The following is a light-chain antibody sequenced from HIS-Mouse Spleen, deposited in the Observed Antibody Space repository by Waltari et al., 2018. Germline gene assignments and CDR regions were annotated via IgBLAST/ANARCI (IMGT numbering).Light chain of an antibody. V-gene: IGKV1D-43*01. Sequence: AIRMTQSPFSLSASVGDRVTITCWASQGISSYLAWYQQKPAKAPKLFIYYASSLQSGVSSRFSGSGSGKDYTLTISSLQPEDFATYYCQQYYSTPLFGQGTKLEIK. CDR3: QQYYSTPL. J-gene: IGKJ2*01. CDR2: YAS. CDR1: QGISSY.